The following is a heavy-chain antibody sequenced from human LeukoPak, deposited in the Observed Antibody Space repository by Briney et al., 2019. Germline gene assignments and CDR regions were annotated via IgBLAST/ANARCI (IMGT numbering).Heavy chain of an antibody. Sequence: SDTLSLTCTASGGSISSYFWSWIRQPPGKGLEWIGYIYNSGSTNYNPSLKSRVTISVDTSKNQFSLKLTSVTAADTAVYYCASADGSGWYYFDSWGQGTLVTVSS. D-gene: IGHD6-19*01. CDR3: ASADGSGWYYFDS. CDR2: IYNSGST. CDR1: GGSISSYF. J-gene: IGHJ4*02. V-gene: IGHV4-59*01.